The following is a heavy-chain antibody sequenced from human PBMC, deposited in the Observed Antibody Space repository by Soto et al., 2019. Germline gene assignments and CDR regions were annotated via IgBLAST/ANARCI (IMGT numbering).Heavy chain of an antibody. CDR3: TKDLNEYSSGWGDY. J-gene: IGHJ4*02. Sequence: EVQLVESGGGLVQPGGSLRLSCAASGFTFSTYWMHWVRQAPGKGLVWVSRIKSDGSITSYADSVKGRFTISRDNAKSTLYLQMNRLRADDTAGYYCTKDLNEYSSGWGDYWGQGILVTVSS. CDR1: GFTFSTYW. CDR2: IKSDGSIT. V-gene: IGHV3-74*01. D-gene: IGHD6-19*01.